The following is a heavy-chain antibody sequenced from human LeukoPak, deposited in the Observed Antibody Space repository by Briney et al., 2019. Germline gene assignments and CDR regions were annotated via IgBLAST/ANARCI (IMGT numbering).Heavy chain of an antibody. CDR3: ARVQYCGGDCYPYYFDY. D-gene: IGHD2-21*02. CDR1: GGSISSGGYS. V-gene: IGHV4-30-2*01. J-gene: IGHJ4*02. CDR2: IYHSGST. Sequence: PSETLSLTCAVSGGSISSGGYSWSWIRQPPGKGLEWIGHIYHSGSTYCNPSLKSRVTISVDRSKNQFSLKLSSVTAADTAVYYCARVQYCGGDCYPYYFDYWGQGTLVTVSS.